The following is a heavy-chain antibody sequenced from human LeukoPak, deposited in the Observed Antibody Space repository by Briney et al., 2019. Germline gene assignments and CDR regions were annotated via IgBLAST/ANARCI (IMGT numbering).Heavy chain of an antibody. J-gene: IGHJ4*02. D-gene: IGHD2-15*01. Sequence: ASVKVSCKASGYTFTSYYMHWVRQAPGQGLEWMGIINPSGGSTSYAQKFQGRVTMTRDTSTSTVYMELSSLRSEDTAVYYCARARYCSGGSCRLFDYWGQGTLVTVSS. CDR2: INPSGGST. CDR1: GYTFTSYY. V-gene: IGHV1-46*01. CDR3: ARARYCSGGSCRLFDY.